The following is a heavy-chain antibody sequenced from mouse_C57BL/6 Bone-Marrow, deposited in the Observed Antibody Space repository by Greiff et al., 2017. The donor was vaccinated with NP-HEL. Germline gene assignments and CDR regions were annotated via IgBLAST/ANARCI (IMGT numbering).Heavy chain of an antibody. Sequence: QVQLKQSGAELAKPGASVKLSCKASGYTFTSYWMHWVKQRPGQCLEWIGYINPSSGYTKYNQKFKDKATLTADKSSSTAYMQLSSLTYEDSAVYYCARSSGNYYGSRGDYAMDYWGQGTSVTVSS. CDR2: INPSSGYT. V-gene: IGHV1-7*01. CDR3: ARSSGNYYGSRGDYAMDY. CDR1: GYTFTSYW. D-gene: IGHD1-1*01. J-gene: IGHJ4*01.